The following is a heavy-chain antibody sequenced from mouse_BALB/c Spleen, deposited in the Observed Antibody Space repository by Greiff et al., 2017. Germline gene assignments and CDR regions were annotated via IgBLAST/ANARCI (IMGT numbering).Heavy chain of an antibody. CDR3: VIDDGYTWFAY. V-gene: IGHV10-1*02. CDR1: GFTFNTYA. D-gene: IGHD2-3*01. CDR2: IGNKSNNYAT. Sequence: EVQGVESGGGLVQPKGSLKLSCAASGFTFNTYAMNWVRQAPGKGLEWVARIGNKSNNYATYYADSVKDRFTISRDDSQSMLYLQMNNLKTEDTAMYYCVIDDGYTWFAYWGQGTLVTVSA. J-gene: IGHJ3*01.